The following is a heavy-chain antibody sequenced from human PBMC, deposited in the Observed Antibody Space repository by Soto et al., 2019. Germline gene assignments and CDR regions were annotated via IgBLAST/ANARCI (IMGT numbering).Heavy chain of an antibody. CDR2: MNEDGGTT. CDR3: ASDLSGRADV. CDR1: GFTFSSYW. Sequence: GGSLRLSCAASGFTFSSYWMHWVRQAPGKGLVWVSRMNEDGGTTDYADSVKGRFTISRDDAKNTLYLQMNSLRVEDTAVYYCASDLSGRADVWGQGTTVTVSS. J-gene: IGHJ6*02. V-gene: IGHV3-74*01. D-gene: IGHD3-10*01.